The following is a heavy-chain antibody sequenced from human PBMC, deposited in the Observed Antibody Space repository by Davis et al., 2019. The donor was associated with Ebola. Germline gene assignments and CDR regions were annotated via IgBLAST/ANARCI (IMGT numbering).Heavy chain of an antibody. CDR2: ISVRSIT. D-gene: IGHD4-17*01. CDR1: GFISSSYA. V-gene: IGHV3-23*01. J-gene: IGHJ5*02. Sequence: SLMISCAASGFISSSYAMSWVRQAPGKGLEWVSSISVRSITYHADSVKGRFTISRDNSTNTLYLQMNSLRAEDTAVYYCAKVHPPTTVTTGWFDPRGQGTLVTVSS. CDR3: AKVHPPTTVTTGWFDP.